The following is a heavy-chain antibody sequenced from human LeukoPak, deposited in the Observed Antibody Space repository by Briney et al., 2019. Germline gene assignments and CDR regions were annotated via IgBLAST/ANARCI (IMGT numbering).Heavy chain of an antibody. CDR1: GFTFDDYA. CDR2: ISWNSGSI. CDR3: AKDGSTYYDSSGTFDY. J-gene: IGHJ4*02. Sequence: GGSLRLSCAASGFTFDDYAMHWVRQAPGKGLEWVSGISWNSGSIGYADSVKGRFTISRDNAKNSLYLQMNSLRAVDTALYYCAKDGSTYYDSSGTFDYWGQGTLVTVSS. D-gene: IGHD3-22*01. V-gene: IGHV3-9*01.